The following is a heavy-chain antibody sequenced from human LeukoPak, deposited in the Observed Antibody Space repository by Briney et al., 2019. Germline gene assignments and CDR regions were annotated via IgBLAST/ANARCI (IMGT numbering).Heavy chain of an antibody. CDR2: IIPIFGTA. D-gene: IGHD5-18*01. CDR1: GGTFGSYV. J-gene: IGHJ2*01. Sequence: GSSVKVSCKASGGTFGSYVISWVRQAPGQGLEWMGGIIPIFGTAHYAQKFQGRLTITADESTSTVYMEMSSLRFEDTAMYYCAKEGDTALVTGYFDLWGRGTLVTVSS. V-gene: IGHV1-69*01. CDR3: AKEGDTALVTGYFDL.